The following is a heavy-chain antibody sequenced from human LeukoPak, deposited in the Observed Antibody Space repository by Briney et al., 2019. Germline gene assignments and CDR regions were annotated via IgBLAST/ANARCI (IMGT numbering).Heavy chain of an antibody. Sequence: GGSLRLSCAASGFTFSSYAMSWVRQAPGKGLEWVSATSGSGGSTYYADSVKGRFTISRDNSKNTLYLQMNSLRAEDTAVYYCAKAGGSLWFGELLPSNLWDYFDYWGQGTLVTVSS. J-gene: IGHJ4*02. CDR1: GFTFSSYA. CDR2: TSGSGGST. D-gene: IGHD3-10*01. CDR3: AKAGGSLWFGELLPSNLWDYFDY. V-gene: IGHV3-23*01.